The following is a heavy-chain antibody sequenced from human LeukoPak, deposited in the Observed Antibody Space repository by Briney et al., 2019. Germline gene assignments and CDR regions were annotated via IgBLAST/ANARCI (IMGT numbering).Heavy chain of an antibody. CDR2: ISDTGKT. Sequence: SETLSLTCSVSGASLSSYYWGWIRQSPGKGLEWLGYISDTGKTDYNPSLKSRGTLSLDTSKNQFSLGLTSVTAADTAVYYCVTGYYEPFDNWGQGTLVTVSS. D-gene: IGHD3-3*01. CDR3: VTGYYEPFDN. V-gene: IGHV4-59*01. J-gene: IGHJ4*02. CDR1: GASLSSYY.